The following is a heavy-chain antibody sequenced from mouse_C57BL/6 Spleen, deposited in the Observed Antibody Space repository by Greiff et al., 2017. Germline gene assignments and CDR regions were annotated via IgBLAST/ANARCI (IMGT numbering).Heavy chain of an antibody. J-gene: IGHJ2*01. V-gene: IGHV1-55*01. Sequence: QVQLQQPGAELVKPGASVKMSCKASGYTFTSYWITWVKQRPGQGLEWIGDIYPGSGSTNYNEKFKSKATLTVDTSSSTAYMQLSSLTSEDSEVYYCAREGFITTVVEDDWGQGTTLTFA. CDR1: GYTFTSYW. D-gene: IGHD1-1*01. CDR3: AREGFITTVVEDD. CDR2: IYPGSGST.